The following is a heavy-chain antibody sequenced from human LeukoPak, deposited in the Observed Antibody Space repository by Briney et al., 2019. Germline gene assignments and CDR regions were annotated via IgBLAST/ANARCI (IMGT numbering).Heavy chain of an antibody. CDR2: INHSGST. CDR3: AISSYSYGFHGMDV. V-gene: IGHV4-34*01. CDR1: GGSFSGYY. Sequence: SETLSLTCAVYGGSFSGYYWSWIRQPPGKGLEWIGEINHSGSTNYNPSLKSRVTISVDTSKNQFSLKLSSVTAADTAVYYCAISSYSYGFHGMDVWGQGTTVTVSS. D-gene: IGHD5-18*01. J-gene: IGHJ6*02.